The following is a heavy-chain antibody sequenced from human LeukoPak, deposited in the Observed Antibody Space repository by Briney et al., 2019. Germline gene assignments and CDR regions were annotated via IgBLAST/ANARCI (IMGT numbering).Heavy chain of an antibody. CDR1: GGSFSGYY. CDR3: ATLPWGLTMTDPHDY. CDR2: INHSGST. D-gene: IGHD3-22*01. Sequence: SETLSLTCAVYGGSFSGYYWSWIRQPPGKGLEWIGEINHSGSTNYNPSLKSRVTISVDTSKNQFSLKLSSVTAADTAVYYCATLPWGLTMTDPHDYWGQGTLVTVSS. J-gene: IGHJ4*02. V-gene: IGHV4-34*01.